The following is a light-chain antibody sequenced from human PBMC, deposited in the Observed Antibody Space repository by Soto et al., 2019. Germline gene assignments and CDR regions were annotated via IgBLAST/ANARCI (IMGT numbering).Light chain of an antibody. Sequence: QSVLTQPPSASGSPGQTVTISCSGRSSNIGSNYVYWYQQLPGTDPRLLMYKADKRPSGVPVCVSCSTSGTSAALAISGLGSEDEADYDCSAWAYTLSGLIFGGGTKVTVL. CDR2: KAD. J-gene: IGLJ2*01. CDR3: SAWAYTLSGLI. CDR1: SSNIGSNY. V-gene: IGLV1-47*01.